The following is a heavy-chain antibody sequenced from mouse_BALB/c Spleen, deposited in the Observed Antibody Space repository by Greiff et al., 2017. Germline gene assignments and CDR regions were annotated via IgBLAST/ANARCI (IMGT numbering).Heavy chain of an antibody. V-gene: IGHV5-4*02. CDR3: TREEYGNYDYAMDY. J-gene: IGHJ4*01. CDR1: GFTFSDYY. CDR2: ISDGGSYT. D-gene: IGHD2-10*02. Sequence: EVKLVESGGGLVKPGGSLKLSCAASGFTFSDYYMYWVRQTPEKRLEWVATISDGGSYTYYPDSVKGRFTISRDNAKNTLYLQMSSLKSEDTAMYYCTREEYGNYDYAMDYWGQGTSVTVSS.